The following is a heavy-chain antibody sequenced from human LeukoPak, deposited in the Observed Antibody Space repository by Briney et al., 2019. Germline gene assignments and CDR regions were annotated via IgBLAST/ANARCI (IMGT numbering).Heavy chain of an antibody. Sequence: GASVKVSCKASGYTFTSYGISWVRQAPGQGLERMGWISAYNGNTNYAQKLQGRVTMTTDTSTSTAYMELRSLRSDDTAVYCCARDRALFYYGSGSYSIDYWGQGTLVTVSS. CDR3: ARDRALFYYGSGSYSIDY. D-gene: IGHD3-10*01. CDR1: GYTFTSYG. V-gene: IGHV1-18*04. J-gene: IGHJ4*02. CDR2: ISAYNGNT.